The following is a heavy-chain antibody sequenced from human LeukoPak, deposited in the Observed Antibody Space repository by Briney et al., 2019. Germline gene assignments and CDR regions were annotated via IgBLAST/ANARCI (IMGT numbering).Heavy chain of an antibody. V-gene: IGHV1-46*01. CDR1: GGTFISYA. D-gene: IGHD6-6*01. Sequence: GASVKVSCKASGGTFISYAISWVRQAPGQGLEWMGIINPTGGSTTYAQKFQGRVTMTRDTSTSTVYMELSSLRSDDTAVYYCARTAARRFDYWGQGTLVTVSS. CDR2: INPTGGST. J-gene: IGHJ4*02. CDR3: ARTAARRFDY.